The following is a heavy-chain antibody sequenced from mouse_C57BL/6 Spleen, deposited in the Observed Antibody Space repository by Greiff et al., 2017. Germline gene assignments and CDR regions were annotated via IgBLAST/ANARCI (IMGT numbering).Heavy chain of an antibody. Sequence: EVKLVESGPGLVKPSQSLSLTCSVTGYSITSGYYWNWIRQFPGNKLEWMGYISYDGSNNYNPSLKNRISITRDTSKNQFFLKLNSVTTEDTATYYCARKAPFTTGAMDYWGQGTSVTVSS. V-gene: IGHV3-6*01. CDR3: ARKAPFTTGAMDY. D-gene: IGHD1-1*01. J-gene: IGHJ4*01. CDR2: ISYDGSN. CDR1: GYSITSGYY.